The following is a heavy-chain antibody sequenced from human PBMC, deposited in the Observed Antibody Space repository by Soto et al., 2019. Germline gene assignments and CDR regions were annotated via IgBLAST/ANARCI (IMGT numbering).Heavy chain of an antibody. Sequence: SETLSLTCTVSGGSVSSGSYYWSWIRQPPGKGLEWIGYIYYSGSTNYNPSLKSRVTISVDTSKNQFSLKLSSVTAADTAVYYCARMGDYVTFDPWGQGTLVTVSS. CDR2: IYYSGST. CDR1: GGSVSSGSYY. J-gene: IGHJ5*02. CDR3: ARMGDYVTFDP. D-gene: IGHD4-17*01. V-gene: IGHV4-61*01.